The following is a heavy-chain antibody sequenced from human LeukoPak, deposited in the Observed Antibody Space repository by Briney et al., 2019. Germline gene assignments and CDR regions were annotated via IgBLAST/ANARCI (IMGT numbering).Heavy chain of an antibody. V-gene: IGHV3-23*01. D-gene: IGHD3-22*01. CDR3: AKRGVVIRVILVGFHKEAYYFDS. J-gene: IGHJ4*02. CDR1: GFTFSSYA. CDR2: ISGSGGST. Sequence: GGSLRLSCTASGFTFSSYAMSWVRQAPGKGLAWVSAISGSGGSTNYADSVKGRFTISRDNPKNTLYLQMNSLTVEDTAVYFCAKRGVVIRVILVGFHKEAYYFDSWGQGALVTVSS.